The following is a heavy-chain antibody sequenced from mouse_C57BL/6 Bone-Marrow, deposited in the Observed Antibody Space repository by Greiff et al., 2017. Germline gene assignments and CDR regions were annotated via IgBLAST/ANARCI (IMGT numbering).Heavy chain of an antibody. J-gene: IGHJ4*01. Sequence: VQLQESGAELVKPGASVKMSCKASGYTFTSYWITWVKRRPGQGLEWIGDIYPGSGSTNYNEKFKSKATLTVDTSSSTAYMQLSSLTSEDSAVYYCARDGYDYDDYYAMDYGGQGTSVTVSS. CDR3: ARDGYDYDDYYAMDY. D-gene: IGHD2-4*01. CDR1: GYTFTSYW. V-gene: IGHV1-55*01. CDR2: IYPGSGST.